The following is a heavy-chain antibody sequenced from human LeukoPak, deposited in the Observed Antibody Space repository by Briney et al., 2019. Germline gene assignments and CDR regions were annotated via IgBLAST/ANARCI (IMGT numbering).Heavy chain of an antibody. D-gene: IGHD4-17*01. CDR3: ARDRPVTTDDAFDI. CDR1: GGTFSSYA. V-gene: IGHV1-69*06. CDR2: IIPIFGTA. Sequence: ASVKVSCKASGGTFSSYAISWVRQAPGQGLEWMGGIIPIFGTANYAQKFQGRVTITADKSTSTAYMELSSLRSGDTAVYYCARDRPVTTDDAFDIWGQGTMVTVSS. J-gene: IGHJ3*02.